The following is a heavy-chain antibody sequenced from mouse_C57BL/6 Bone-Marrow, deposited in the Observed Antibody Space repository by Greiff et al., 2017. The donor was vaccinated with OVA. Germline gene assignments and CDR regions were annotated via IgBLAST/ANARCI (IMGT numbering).Heavy chain of an antibody. CDR1: GYTFTSYG. Sequence: VQLQQSGAELARPGASVMLSCRASGYTFTSYGIIWVKQRTGQGLEWIGEIYPRSGNTTYNEKIMGKATLTADKYSTTAYMVLRSLTSEASAVSVGERVDCDGVYCYFDVWGTGTTVTVSS. D-gene: IGHD1-1*01. CDR3: ERVDCDGVYCYFDV. J-gene: IGHJ1*03. CDR2: IYPRSGNT. V-gene: IGHV1-81*01.